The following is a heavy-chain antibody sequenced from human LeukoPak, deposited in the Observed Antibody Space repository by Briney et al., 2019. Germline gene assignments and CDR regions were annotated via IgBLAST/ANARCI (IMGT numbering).Heavy chain of an antibody. V-gene: IGHV3-23*01. J-gene: IGHJ4*02. Sequence: GGSLRLSCAASGFTFSNYIMNWVRQAPGKGLEWVPAISGSGGSTYYADSEKGRSTISRDNSKNTLYLQMNSLRAEDTAVYYCAKGDYVVVVAAATVDYWGQGTLVTVSS. D-gene: IGHD2-15*01. CDR2: ISGSGGST. CDR1: GFTFSNYI. CDR3: AKGDYVVVVAAATVDY.